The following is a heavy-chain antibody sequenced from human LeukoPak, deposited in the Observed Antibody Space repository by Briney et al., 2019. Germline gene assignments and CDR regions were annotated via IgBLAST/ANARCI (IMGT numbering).Heavy chain of an antibody. CDR2: INSDGSST. J-gene: IGHJ4*02. D-gene: IGHD3-22*01. Sequence: GGSLRLSCAASRFTFSTYWMHWVRQAPGKGLVWVSRINSDGSSTSYADSVKGRFTISRDNAKNTLHLQMNSLRAEDTAVYYCAKDRPMYYYDSSGRGYFDYWGQGTLVTVSS. CDR1: RFTFSTYW. CDR3: AKDRPMYYYDSSGRGYFDY. V-gene: IGHV3-74*01.